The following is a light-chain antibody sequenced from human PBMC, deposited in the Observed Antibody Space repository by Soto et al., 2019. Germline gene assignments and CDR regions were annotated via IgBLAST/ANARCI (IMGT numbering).Light chain of an antibody. CDR3: MNAVQTLT. Sequence: DIVMTQSPLSLPVTPGEPASISCRSSQSPLHSNGNTYLDWYLQKPEQSPQLLIYSVSNRASGVPERFSGSGSGTDFTLKISRVEAEDVGVYNCMNAVQTLTFGGGTKVEI. CDR1: QSPLHSNGNTY. J-gene: IGKJ4*01. V-gene: IGKV2-28*01. CDR2: SVS.